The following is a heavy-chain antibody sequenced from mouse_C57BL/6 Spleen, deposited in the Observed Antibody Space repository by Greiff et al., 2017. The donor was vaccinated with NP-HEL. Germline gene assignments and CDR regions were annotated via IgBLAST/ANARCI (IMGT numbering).Heavy chain of an antibody. J-gene: IGHJ2*01. CDR2: IYPGGGYT. CDR1: GYTFTNYW. Sequence: QVQLKESGAELVRPGTSVKMSCKASGYTFTNYWIGWAKQRPGHGLEWIGDIYPGGGYTNYNEKFKGKATLTADKSSSTAYMQFSSLTSEDSAIYYCARGNYFDYWGQGTTLTVSS. V-gene: IGHV1-63*01. CDR3: ARGNYFDY.